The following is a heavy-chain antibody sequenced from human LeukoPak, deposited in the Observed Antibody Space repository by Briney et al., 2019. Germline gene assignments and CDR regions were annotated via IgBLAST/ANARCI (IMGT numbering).Heavy chain of an antibody. CDR3: AREDSGISDNAFDI. V-gene: IGHV4-39*07. D-gene: IGHD1-26*01. CDR2: VYTGST. CDR1: GASVSSSNYY. J-gene: IGHJ3*02. Sequence: SETLSLTCTVSGASVSSSNYYGGWFRQPPGRGLEWVGSVYTGSTYHNPSLKSRVTMSIDTSRNQFSLKLSSVTAADTAMYYCAREDSGISDNAFDIWGQGTMVTISS.